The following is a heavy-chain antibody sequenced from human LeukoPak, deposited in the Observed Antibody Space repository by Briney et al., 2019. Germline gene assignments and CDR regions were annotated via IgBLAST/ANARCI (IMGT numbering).Heavy chain of an antibody. V-gene: IGHV3-53*01. CDR3: AREVHSYGTPLGLDV. Sequence: GGSLRLSCAASGFTVSSNYMSWVRQAPGKGLEWVSVIYSGGSTYYADSVKGRFTISRDNVKNTVYLQMNNLRVEDTAVYYCAREVHSYGTPLGLDVWGQGTTVTVSS. CDR2: IYSGGST. CDR1: GFTVSSNY. J-gene: IGHJ6*02. D-gene: IGHD4-17*01.